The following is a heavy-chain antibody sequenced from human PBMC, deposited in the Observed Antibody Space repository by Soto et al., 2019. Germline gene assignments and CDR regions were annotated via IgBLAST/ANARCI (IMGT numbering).Heavy chain of an antibody. CDR1: GYSFTNYD. Sequence: ASVKVSCKASGYSFTNYDISWVRQAPGQGLEWMGWISPYNGDTNYAQKLQGRVTMTTDTSTSTAYMELRSLRSDDTAVYYCARYCSSTSCDHYFDYXGQGTLVTVS. CDR3: ARYCSSTSCDHYFDY. J-gene: IGHJ4*02. V-gene: IGHV1-18*01. CDR2: ISPYNGDT. D-gene: IGHD2-2*01.